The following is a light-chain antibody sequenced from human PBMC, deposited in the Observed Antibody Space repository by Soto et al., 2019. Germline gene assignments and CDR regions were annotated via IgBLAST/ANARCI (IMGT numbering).Light chain of an antibody. CDR2: GAS. V-gene: IGKV3-15*01. J-gene: IGKJ2*01. CDR3: QQYNDWPPYT. Sequence: EIVLTQSPATLSVSPGESATLSCRASQSVAYNLAWYQQKPGQAPRLLIYGASTRATDIPARFSGSGFGTEFTLTINSLQSEDFAVYYCQQYNDWPPYTFGQGTKLHIK. CDR1: QSVAYN.